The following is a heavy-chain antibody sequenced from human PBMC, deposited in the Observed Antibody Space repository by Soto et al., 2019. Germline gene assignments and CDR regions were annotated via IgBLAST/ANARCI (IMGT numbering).Heavy chain of an antibody. J-gene: IGHJ6*02. CDR3: ARDDHIVVVPTSLGAMDV. Sequence: PSETLSLTCTVSGGSISSGGYYWSWILQHPGKGLEWVVYIDYSLGTYYNPSLKSRVTISLDKSKNHSSLKLTSVTAAASAVYYCARDDHIVVVPTSLGAMDVWGQGTTVTVSS. CDR2: IDYSLGT. CDR1: GGSISSGGYY. V-gene: IGHV4-31*03. D-gene: IGHD2-2*01.